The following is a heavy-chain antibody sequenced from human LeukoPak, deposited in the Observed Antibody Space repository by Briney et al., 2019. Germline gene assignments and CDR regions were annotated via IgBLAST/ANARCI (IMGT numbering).Heavy chain of an antibody. V-gene: IGHV3-21*01. CDR1: RFPFSSYW. Sequence: GGSLRLSCAASRFPFSSYWMHWVRQAPGKGLEWVSSISSSSSYIYYADSVKGRFTISRDNAKNSLYLQMNSLRGEDTAVYYCARAYGDSPFDYWGQGTLVTVSS. D-gene: IGHD4-17*01. J-gene: IGHJ4*02. CDR3: ARAYGDSPFDY. CDR2: ISSSSSYI.